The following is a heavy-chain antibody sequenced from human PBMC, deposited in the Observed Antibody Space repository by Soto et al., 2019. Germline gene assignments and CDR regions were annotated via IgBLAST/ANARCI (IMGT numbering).Heavy chain of an antibody. CDR2: IYYSGST. Sequence: QVQLQESGPGLVKPSQTLSLTCTVSGGSISSGGYYWSWIRQHPGKGLEWIGYIYYSGSTYYNPSLKSRVTISVDTSKNQFSLKRSSVTAADTAVYYCAREETTVTTWGVNWFDPWGQGTLVTVSS. D-gene: IGHD4-17*01. J-gene: IGHJ5*02. CDR3: AREETTVTTWGVNWFDP. CDR1: GGSISSGGYY. V-gene: IGHV4-31*03.